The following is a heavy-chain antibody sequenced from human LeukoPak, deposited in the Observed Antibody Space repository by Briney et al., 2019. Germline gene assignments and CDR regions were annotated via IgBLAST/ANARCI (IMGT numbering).Heavy chain of an antibody. Sequence: SETLSLTCTVSGGSVSSYYWSCIRQPPGKGLESIGYIYYSGATNYNPSLKSRVTISLDTYKNQFSLKLSSVTAADTAVYYCARDGYYGSGLDYWGQGTLVTVSS. CDR2: IYYSGAT. J-gene: IGHJ4*02. D-gene: IGHD3-10*01. CDR1: GGSVSSYY. V-gene: IGHV4-59*02. CDR3: ARDGYYGSGLDY.